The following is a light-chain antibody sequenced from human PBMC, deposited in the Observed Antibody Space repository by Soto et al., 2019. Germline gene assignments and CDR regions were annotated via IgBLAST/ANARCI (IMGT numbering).Light chain of an antibody. V-gene: IGLV2-14*01. Sequence: QSALTQPASVSGSPGQSITISCTGTSSHVGGYNCVSWYQQHPGKAPKLMIYDVSDRPSGVSNRFSGSKSGNTASLTISGLQAEDEADDYCSSYTSSSTYVFGTGTKLTVL. CDR1: SSHVGGYNC. CDR3: SSYTSSSTYV. J-gene: IGLJ1*01. CDR2: DVS.